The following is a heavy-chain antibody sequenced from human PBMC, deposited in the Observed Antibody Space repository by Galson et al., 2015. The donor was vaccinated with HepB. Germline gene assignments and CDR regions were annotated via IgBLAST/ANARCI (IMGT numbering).Heavy chain of an antibody. CDR3: ARDKDSNYEGGMDV. J-gene: IGHJ6*02. CDR2: ISYDGSNK. CDR1: GFTFSRYA. V-gene: IGHV3-30-3*01. D-gene: IGHD4-11*01. Sequence: SLRLSCAASGFTFSRYAMHWVRQAPGKGLEWVAVISYDGSNKYYADSVKGRFTISRDNSKNTLYLQMNSLRAEDTAVYYCARDKDSNYEGGMDVWGQGTTVTVSS.